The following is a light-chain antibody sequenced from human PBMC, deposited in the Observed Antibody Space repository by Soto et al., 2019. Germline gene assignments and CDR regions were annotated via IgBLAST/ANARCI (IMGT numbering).Light chain of an antibody. CDR2: LTS. CDR3: LQHNDYPRT. V-gene: IGKV1-17*01. CDR1: QGMRND. J-gene: IGKJ4*01. Sequence: DIQMTQSPSSLSASVGDRVTITCRASQGMRNDLAWYQQKPGKAPKRLLYLTSTLQSGVPSRFSGSGSGTEFTLTISSLQPEDFATYYCLQHNDYPRTFGGGTKVEIK.